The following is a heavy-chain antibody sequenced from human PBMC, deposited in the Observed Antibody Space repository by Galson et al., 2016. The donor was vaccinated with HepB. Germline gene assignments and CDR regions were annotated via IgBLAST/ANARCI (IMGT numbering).Heavy chain of an antibody. J-gene: IGHJ6*02. CDR2: ILHDGSKK. Sequence: SLRLSCAASESIFRGYAMHWVRQAPGKELEWVAVILHDGSKKFYADSVKGRFTISRDNSKNTMYLQMDSLRAEDTAVYYCARTILYGMDVWGQGTTVTVSS. CDR3: ARTILYGMDV. V-gene: IGHV3-30*04. CDR1: ESIFRGYA. D-gene: IGHD2-8*02.